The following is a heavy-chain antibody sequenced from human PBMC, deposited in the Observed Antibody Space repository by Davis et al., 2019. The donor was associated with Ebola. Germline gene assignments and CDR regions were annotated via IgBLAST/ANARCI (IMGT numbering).Heavy chain of an antibody. CDR3: TREGDHLNLYYYGMDV. CDR2: IRSKAYGGTT. D-gene: IGHD3-16*01. Sequence: PGGSLRLSCTAPGVTFGDYAMSWVRQAPGKGLEWVGFIRSKAYGGTTEYAASVKGRFTISRDDSKSIAYLQMNSLKTEDTAVYYCTREGDHLNLYYYGMDVWGQGTTVTVSS. V-gene: IGHV3-49*04. CDR1: GVTFGDYA. J-gene: IGHJ6*02.